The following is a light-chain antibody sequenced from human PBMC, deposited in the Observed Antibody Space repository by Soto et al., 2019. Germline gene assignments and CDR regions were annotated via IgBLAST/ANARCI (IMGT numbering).Light chain of an antibody. V-gene: IGKV3-20*01. CDR1: QYVRDGY. Sequence: VLTQSPGTLSLSPGERASLSCKASQYVRDGYLAWYQQKPGQAPTLLVYGASYRATGFPDRFSGGGYGTDFTLTISRVEPEDIGVYYCQQYGTFSYTFGQGTKLEIK. J-gene: IGKJ2*01. CDR2: GAS. CDR3: QQYGTFSYT.